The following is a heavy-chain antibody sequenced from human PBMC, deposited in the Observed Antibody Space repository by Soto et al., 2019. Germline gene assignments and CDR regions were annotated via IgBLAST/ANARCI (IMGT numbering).Heavy chain of an antibody. Sequence: ASVKVSCKVSGYTLTELSMHWVRQAPGKGLEWMGGFDPEDGETSYAQKFQGRVTMTRDTSTSTVYMELSSLRSEDTAVYYCARSSDIVVVPAARDHMDVWGKGTTVTVSS. V-gene: IGHV1-24*01. D-gene: IGHD2-2*01. J-gene: IGHJ6*03. CDR2: FDPEDGET. CDR1: GYTLTELS. CDR3: ARSSDIVVVPAARDHMDV.